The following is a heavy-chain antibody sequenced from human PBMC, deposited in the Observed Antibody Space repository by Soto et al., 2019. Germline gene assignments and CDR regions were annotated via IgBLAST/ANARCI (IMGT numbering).Heavy chain of an antibody. V-gene: IGHV3-23*01. Sequence: PGGSLRLSCAASGFTFSSYAMSWVRQAPGKGLEWVSAISGSGGSTYYADSVKGRFTISRDNSKNTLYLQMNSLRAEDTAVYYCAKVPDYGGNLGPFDYWGQGTLVTAPQ. J-gene: IGHJ4*02. CDR1: GFTFSSYA. CDR3: AKVPDYGGNLGPFDY. CDR2: ISGSGGST. D-gene: IGHD4-17*01.